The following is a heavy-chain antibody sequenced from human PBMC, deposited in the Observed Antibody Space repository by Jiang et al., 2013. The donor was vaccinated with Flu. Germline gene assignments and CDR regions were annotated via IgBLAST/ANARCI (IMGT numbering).Heavy chain of an antibody. CDR1: GYTFTKYH. CDR2: INAANGNT. CDR3: ARAFDYYDSSGYYYGYFHH. D-gene: IGHD3-22*01. V-gene: IGHV1-3*01. J-gene: IGHJ1*01. Sequence: SGAEVKKPGASVTVSCKASGYTFTKYHMHWVRQAPGQRLEWMGWINAANGNTRYSQKFQGRVTITRDTSASTAYMELSSLRSEDTAVYYCARAFDYYDSSGYYYGYFHHWGQG.